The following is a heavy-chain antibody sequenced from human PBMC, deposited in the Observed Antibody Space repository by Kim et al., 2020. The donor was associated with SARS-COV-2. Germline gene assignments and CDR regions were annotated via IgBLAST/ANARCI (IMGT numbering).Heavy chain of an antibody. V-gene: IGHV4-39*07. CDR2: IYYSGST. CDR1: GRSISSSSYY. D-gene: IGHD6-13*01. J-gene: IGHJ4*02. CDR3: AISSSWYPRGY. Sequence: SETLSLTCTVSGRSISSSSYYWGWIRQPPGKGLEWIGSIYYSGSTYYNPSLKSRVTISVDTSKNQFSLKLSSVTAADTAVYYCAISSSWYPRGYWGQGTLVTVSS.